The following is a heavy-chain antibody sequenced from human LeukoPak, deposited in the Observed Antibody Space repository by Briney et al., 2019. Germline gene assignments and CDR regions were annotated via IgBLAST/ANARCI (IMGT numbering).Heavy chain of an antibody. Sequence: ASVKVSCKASGYTFTGCYMHWVRQAPGQGLEWMGWINPNSGGTNYAQKFQGRVTMTRDTSISTAYMELSRLRSDDTAVYYCARVRRIAAAGAEYFQHWGQGTLVTVSS. V-gene: IGHV1-2*02. CDR3: ARVRRIAAAGAEYFQH. CDR1: GYTFTGCY. CDR2: INPNSGGT. J-gene: IGHJ1*01. D-gene: IGHD6-13*01.